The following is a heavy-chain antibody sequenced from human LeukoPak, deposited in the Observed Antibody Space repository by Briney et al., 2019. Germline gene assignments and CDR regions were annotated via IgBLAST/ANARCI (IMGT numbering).Heavy chain of an antibody. CDR3: ARDHNYAFDN. CDR1: GFPFSDYS. CDR2: IGISSGNT. Sequence: GGSLRLSCTASGFPFSDYSMNWVRQAPGKGREGISYIGISSGNTKYADSVKGRFTISADNARNSLYLQMNSLRVEDTAVYYCARDHNYAFDNWGQGTLVSVSS. D-gene: IGHD1-1*01. J-gene: IGHJ4*02. V-gene: IGHV3-48*04.